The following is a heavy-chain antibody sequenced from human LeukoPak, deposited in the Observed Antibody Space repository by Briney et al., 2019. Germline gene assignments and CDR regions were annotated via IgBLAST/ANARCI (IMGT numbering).Heavy chain of an antibody. CDR2: IYSSGSH. J-gene: IGHJ4*02. D-gene: IGHD3-10*01. V-gene: IGHV4-39*01. CDR1: GGSISSSSYY. CDR3: ARQFHGSGGYGYYFDY. Sequence: PSETLSLTCTVSGGSISSSSYYWGWIRQPPWKGLEWFGSIYSSGSHYYNPSLKSRVTISVHTSKNQFSLKLSSVTAADTAVYYCARQFHGSGGYGYYFDYWGQGTLVTVSS.